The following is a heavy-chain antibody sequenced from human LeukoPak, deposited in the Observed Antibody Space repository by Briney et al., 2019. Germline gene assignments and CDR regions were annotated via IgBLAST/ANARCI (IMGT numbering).Heavy chain of an antibody. D-gene: IGHD3-22*01. CDR2: ISGSSVDI. J-gene: IGHJ4*02. CDR3: AKTIWDRRGYYYDY. Sequence: GGSLRLSCAASGFTFNNYPMSWVRQAPGKGLEWISVISGSSVDIAYAKYVKGRFTISRDNSRNTLYLQMNSLRAEDTAVYYCAKTIWDRRGYYYDYWGQGTLVTVSS. V-gene: IGHV3-23*01. CDR1: GFTFNNYP.